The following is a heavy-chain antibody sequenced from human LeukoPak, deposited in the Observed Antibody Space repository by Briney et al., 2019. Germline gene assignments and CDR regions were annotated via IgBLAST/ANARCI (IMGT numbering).Heavy chain of an antibody. CDR1: GGSISSYY. CDR3: ARWTMVRGVDYGMDV. Sequence: SETLSLTCTVPGGSISSYYWSWIRQPPGKGLEWIGYIYYSGSTNYNPSLKSRVTISVDTSKNQFSLKLSSVTAADTAVYYCARWTMVRGVDYGMDVWGQGTTVTVSS. D-gene: IGHD3-10*01. J-gene: IGHJ6*02. CDR2: IYYSGST. V-gene: IGHV4-59*01.